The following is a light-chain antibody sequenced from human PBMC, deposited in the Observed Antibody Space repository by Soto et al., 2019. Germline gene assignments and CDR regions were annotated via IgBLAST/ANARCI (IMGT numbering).Light chain of an antibody. CDR2: EVN. V-gene: IGLV2-14*01. CDR1: SSDIGNSKY. CDR3: ASQTSPNMWI. J-gene: IGLJ2*01. Sequence: QSVLTQPASVYGSPGQSITFPCTGTSSDIGNSKYVSWFQQLPGEAPRLIIYEVNSRPSGNADRFSGSKSGNSASLTISGLQPEDESTYYCASQTSPNMWIFGGGTQLTVL.